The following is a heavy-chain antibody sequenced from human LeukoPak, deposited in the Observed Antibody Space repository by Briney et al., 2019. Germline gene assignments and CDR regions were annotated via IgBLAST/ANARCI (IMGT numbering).Heavy chain of an antibody. CDR2: ISSGGGRT. V-gene: IGHV3-23*01. CDR3: AKGVRTTVTEFDY. Sequence: GGSLRLSCAASGFTFSSYAMNWVRQAPGKGLEWVSGISSGGGRTFYADSVKGRFTISRDNSKNTLYLQVNSLRADDTAVYYCAKGVRTTVTEFDYWGQGTLVTVSS. CDR1: GFTFSSYA. J-gene: IGHJ4*02. D-gene: IGHD4-17*01.